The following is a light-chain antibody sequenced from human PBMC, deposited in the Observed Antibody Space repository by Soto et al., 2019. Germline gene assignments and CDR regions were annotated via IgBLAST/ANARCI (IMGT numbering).Light chain of an antibody. CDR1: NTDVGGYTY. V-gene: IGLV2-14*01. CDR2: EVR. Sequence: QSVLTQPASVSGSPGQSITVSCTGTNTDVGGYTYVSWYQHRPGKAPRLMIYEVRNRLSGVSNRFSGSKSGNTASLTISGLQSEDEADYYCTSYTPTGALVFGSGTKVTVL. J-gene: IGLJ6*01. CDR3: TSYTPTGALV.